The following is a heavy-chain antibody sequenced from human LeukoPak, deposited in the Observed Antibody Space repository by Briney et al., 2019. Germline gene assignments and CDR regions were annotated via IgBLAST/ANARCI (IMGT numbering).Heavy chain of an antibody. CDR3: AKGTLSSGWYDNWFDP. CDR1: GGSFSGYY. Sequence: SETLSLTCAVYGGSFSGYYWSWIRQPPGKGLEWIGEINHSGSTNYNPSLKSRVTISVDTSKNQFSLKLSSVTAADTAVYYCAKGTLSSGWYDNWFDPWGQGTLVTVSS. V-gene: IGHV4-34*01. D-gene: IGHD6-19*01. J-gene: IGHJ5*02. CDR2: INHSGST.